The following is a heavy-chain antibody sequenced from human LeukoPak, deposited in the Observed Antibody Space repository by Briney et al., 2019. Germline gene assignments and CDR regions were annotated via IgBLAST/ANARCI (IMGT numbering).Heavy chain of an antibody. J-gene: IGHJ6*03. D-gene: IGHD2-2*02. CDR2: ISYDGSNK. V-gene: IGHV3-30-3*01. CDR1: GFTFSSYA. CDR3: ARDEGSAILGYYYYYMDV. Sequence: GGSLRLSCAASGFTFSSYAMHWVRQAPGKGLEWVAVISYDGSNKYYADSVKGRFTISRDNSKNTLYLQMNSLRAEDTAVYYCARDEGSAILGYYYYYMDVWGKGTTDTVSS.